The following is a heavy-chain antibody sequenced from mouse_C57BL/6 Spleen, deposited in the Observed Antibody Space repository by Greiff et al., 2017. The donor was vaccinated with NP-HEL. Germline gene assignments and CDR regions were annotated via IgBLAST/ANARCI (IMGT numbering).Heavy chain of an antibody. CDR3: AREESSWDAMDY. CDR2: ISDGGSYT. Sequence: EVHLVESGGGLVKPGGSLKLSCAASGFTFSSYAMSWVRQTPEQRLEWVATISDGGSYTYYPDNVKGRFTISRDHAKNNLYLQMSHLKSEDTAMYYCAREESSWDAMDYWGQGTSVTVSS. J-gene: IGHJ4*01. CDR1: GFTFSSYA. D-gene: IGHD1-1*01. V-gene: IGHV5-4*01.